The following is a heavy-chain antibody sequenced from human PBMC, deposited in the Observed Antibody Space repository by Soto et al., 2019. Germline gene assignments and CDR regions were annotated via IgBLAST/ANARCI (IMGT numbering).Heavy chain of an antibody. J-gene: IGHJ6*01. D-gene: IGHD3-10*01. CDR2: IIPLYKTT. CDR1: GGSFTNYA. Sequence: QVQLVQSGAEVKRPGSSVKISCQASGGSFTNYAISWVRQAPGPGLEWVGGIIPLYKTTDYSQKFQGRVTITADEATSTAYMELSCLRSEDTAVYYCARDVGTYY. V-gene: IGHV1-69*01. CDR3: ARDVGTYY.